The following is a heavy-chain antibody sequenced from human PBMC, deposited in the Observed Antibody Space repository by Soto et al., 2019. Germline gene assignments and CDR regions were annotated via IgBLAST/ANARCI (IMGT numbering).Heavy chain of an antibody. J-gene: IGHJ5*02. V-gene: IGHV1-2*02. Sequence: ASVKVSCKASGYTFTGYYMHWVRQAPGQGLEWMGWINPNSGGTNYAQKFQGRVTMTRDTSISTAYMELSRLRSDDTAVYYCARVSAPRRNGTRNWSERWGKGTIVIVSS. CDR2: INPNSGGT. CDR3: ARVSAPRRNGTRNWSER. CDR1: GYTFTGYY. D-gene: IGHD1-1*01.